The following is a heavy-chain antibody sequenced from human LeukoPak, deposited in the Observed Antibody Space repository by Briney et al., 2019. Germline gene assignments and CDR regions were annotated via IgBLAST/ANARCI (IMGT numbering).Heavy chain of an antibody. Sequence: SETLSLTCTVSGGSISSSSYYWGWIRQPPGKGLEWIGSIYYSGSTYYNPSLKSRVTISVDTSKNQFSLKLSSVTAADTAVYYCARTGNTYYYYYMDVWGKGTTVTVSS. CDR3: ARTGNTYYYYYMDV. D-gene: IGHD2/OR15-2a*01. J-gene: IGHJ6*03. CDR1: GGSISSSSYY. V-gene: IGHV4-39*01. CDR2: IYYSGST.